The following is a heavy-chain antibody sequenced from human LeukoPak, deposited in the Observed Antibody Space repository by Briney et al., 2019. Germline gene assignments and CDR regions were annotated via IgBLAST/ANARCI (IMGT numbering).Heavy chain of an antibody. CDR2: INNSGRH. Sequence: PSETLSHTCAVHGGSLCGYYWSGLHQPPGKGLDWFGEINNSGRHNCIPTLKSRVTIAEDPSKNQFSLKLSSVTAADRVVYYCARKYGSGWRYVDYWGQGNLVTVSS. D-gene: IGHD6-19*01. CDR3: ARKYGSGWRYVDY. V-gene: IGHV4-34*01. J-gene: IGHJ4*02. CDR1: GGSLCGYY.